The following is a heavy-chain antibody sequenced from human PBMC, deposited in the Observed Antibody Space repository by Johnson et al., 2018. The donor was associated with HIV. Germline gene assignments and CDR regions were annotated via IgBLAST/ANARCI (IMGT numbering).Heavy chain of an antibody. D-gene: IGHD1-26*01. CDR2: IRYDGSNK. CDR1: GFSFTNAW. CDR3: AKDSRRWGAFSDAFDI. J-gene: IGHJ3*02. Sequence: QVQLVESGGGCARPGGSLRLSCAVSGFSFTNAWMSWVRQAPGKGLEWVAFIRYDGSNKYYADSVKGRFTISRDNSKNTLYLQMNSLRAEDTAVYYCAKDSRRWGAFSDAFDIWGQGTMVTVSS. V-gene: IGHV3-30*02.